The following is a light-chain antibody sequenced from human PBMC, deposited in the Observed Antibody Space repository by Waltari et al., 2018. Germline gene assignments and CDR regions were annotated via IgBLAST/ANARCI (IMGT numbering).Light chain of an antibody. CDR1: GLRSYY. J-gene: IGLJ2*01. CDR3: HSRDASGVGGS. CDR2: DKN. Sequence: SSELTQDPVVSVAMGPTVTITCQGNGLRSYYASWYQQRPGQAPILIMYDKNNRPSGVPDRFSGSNSDNTASLTITGAQAEDEASYYCHSRDASGVGGSFGGGTKLTVL. V-gene: IGLV3-19*01.